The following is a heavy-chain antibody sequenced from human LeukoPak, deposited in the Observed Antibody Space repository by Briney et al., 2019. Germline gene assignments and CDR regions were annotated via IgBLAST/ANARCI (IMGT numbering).Heavy chain of an antibody. CDR3: AVAGYSYGIFDY. V-gene: IGHV4-34*01. J-gene: IGHJ4*02. CDR1: GGSFSGYY. Sequence: SETLSLTCAVYGGSFSGYYWSWIRQSPGKGLEWIGEINHSGSANYNPSLKSRVTISVDTSKNQFSLKLSSVTAADTAVYYCAVAGYSYGIFDYWGQGTLVTVSS. CDR2: INHSGSA. D-gene: IGHD5-18*01.